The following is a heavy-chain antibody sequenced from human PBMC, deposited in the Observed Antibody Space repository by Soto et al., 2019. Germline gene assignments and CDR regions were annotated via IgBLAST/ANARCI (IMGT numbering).Heavy chain of an antibody. V-gene: IGHV3-74*01. CDR1: GFTFSNYW. CDR2: IDSDGSST. J-gene: IGHJ4*02. D-gene: IGHD6-13*01. CDR3: ARGAAGNDY. Sequence: GGSLRLSCAASGFTFSNYWMHWVRQAPGKGLVWVSRIDSDGSSTTYADSVKRRFTISRDNAKNTLYLQMNSLRAEDTAVYYCARGAAGNDYWGQGTLVTLSS.